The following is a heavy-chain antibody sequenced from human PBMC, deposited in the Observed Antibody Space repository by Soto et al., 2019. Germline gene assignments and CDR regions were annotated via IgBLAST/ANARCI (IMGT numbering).Heavy chain of an antibody. CDR3: AREAGRLSSPPHGYYYYYMDV. D-gene: IGHD6-13*01. CDR2: ISAYNGNT. Sequence: ASVKVSCKASGYTFTSYGISWVRQAPGQGLEWMGWISAYNGNTNYAQKLQGRVTMTTDTSTSTAYMELRSLRSDDTAVYYCAREAGRLSSPPHGYYYYYMDVWGKGTTVTVSS. CDR1: GYTFTSYG. V-gene: IGHV1-18*01. J-gene: IGHJ6*03.